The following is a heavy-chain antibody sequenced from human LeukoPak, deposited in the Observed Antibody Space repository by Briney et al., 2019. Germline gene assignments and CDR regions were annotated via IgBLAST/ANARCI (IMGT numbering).Heavy chain of an antibody. V-gene: IGHV4-30-4*01. CDR1: GGSISSGDYY. J-gene: IGHJ4*02. CDR3: ARVLGPGYGSGPYYFDY. CDR2: IYYSGST. D-gene: IGHD3-10*01. Sequence: SQTLSLTCTVSGGSISSGDYYWSWIRQPPGKGLEWIGYIYYSGSTYYNPSLKSRVTISVDTSKNQFSLKLSSVTAADTAVYYCARVLGPGYGSGPYYFDYWGQGTLVTVSS.